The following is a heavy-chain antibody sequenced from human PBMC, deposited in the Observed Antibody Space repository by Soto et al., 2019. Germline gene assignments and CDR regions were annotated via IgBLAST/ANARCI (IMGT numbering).Heavy chain of an antibody. Sequence: GGSLGLSCAASGFTFSSYSMNWVRQAAGKGLEWVASISSSSSYIYYADSVKGRVTISRDNAKNSLYLQMNSLRAEDTAVYYCARAIPFHYWGQGTLVTXSS. CDR3: ARAIPFHY. V-gene: IGHV3-21*01. J-gene: IGHJ4*02. CDR2: ISSSSSYI. CDR1: GFTFSSYS.